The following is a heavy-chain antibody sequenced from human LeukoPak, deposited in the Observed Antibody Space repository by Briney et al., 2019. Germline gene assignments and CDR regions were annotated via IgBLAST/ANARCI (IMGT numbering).Heavy chain of an antibody. CDR3: ARQSGLWHFDY. CDR2: IYPGDSDT. CDR1: GYSFTNYW. D-gene: IGHD3-10*01. J-gene: IGHJ4*02. V-gene: IGHV5-51*01. Sequence: GESLKISCQGSGYSFTNYWIGWVRQMPGKGLEWMGIIYPGDSDTRDSPSFQGQIIISVDKSISTAYLQWSSLKASDTAMYYCARQSGLWHFDYWGQGTLVTVSS.